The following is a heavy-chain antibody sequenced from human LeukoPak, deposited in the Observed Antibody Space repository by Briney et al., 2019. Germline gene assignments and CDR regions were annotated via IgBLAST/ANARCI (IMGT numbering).Heavy chain of an antibody. D-gene: IGHD4-17*01. V-gene: IGHV4-59*12. CDR3: AKRLVSAYGDPKHFDY. CDR1: RGSISGYY. CDR2: IYYSGTT. J-gene: IGHJ4*02. Sequence: PSETLSLTCTVSRGSISGYYWSWIRQPPGKGLEWIGYIYYSGTTNYNPSLESRVTMSVDTSKNLFSLNLISVTAADTAVYYCAKRLVSAYGDPKHFDYWGQGIRVTVSS.